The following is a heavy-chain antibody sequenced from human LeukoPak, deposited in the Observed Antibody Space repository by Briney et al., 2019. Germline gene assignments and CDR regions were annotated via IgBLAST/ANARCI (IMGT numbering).Heavy chain of an antibody. CDR3: ARGGGYYPIDY. CDR1: GFPFDSNY. J-gene: IGHJ4*02. V-gene: IGHV3-53*01. CDR2: LYEDGRI. Sequence: GGSLRLSCAASGFPFDSNYMNWVRQAPGKGLEWVSVLYEDGRIYYADSVKGRFTISRDTSKNILPLQLNGLRAEDTAVYYCARGGGYYPIDYWGQGTLVTVSS. D-gene: IGHD2-15*01.